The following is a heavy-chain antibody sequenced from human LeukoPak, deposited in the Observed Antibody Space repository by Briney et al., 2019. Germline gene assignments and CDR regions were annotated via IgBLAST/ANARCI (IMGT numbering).Heavy chain of an antibody. CDR2: IKQDGSEK. D-gene: IGHD3-22*01. V-gene: IGHV3-7*05. Sequence: GGSLRLSCAASGFPFSSYWMSWVRQAPGKGLEWVANIKQDGSEKYYVDSVKGRFTISRDNAKNSLYLQMSSLRAEDTAVYYCARDFLTYYDSSGQGAYFDYWGQGTLVTVSS. J-gene: IGHJ4*02. CDR1: GFPFSSYW. CDR3: ARDFLTYYDSSGQGAYFDY.